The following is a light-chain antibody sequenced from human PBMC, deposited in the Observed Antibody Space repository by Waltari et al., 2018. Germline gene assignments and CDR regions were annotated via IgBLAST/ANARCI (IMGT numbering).Light chain of an antibody. CDR1: SSEVVGYDS. V-gene: IGLV2-8*01. J-gene: IGLJ1*01. CDR2: DVS. Sequence: QSVLTQPPSASGSPGQSVSISCTGTSSEVVGYDSVSWYQQHPGKAPKLMIYDVSKRPSGVPDRFSGSKSGNTASLTVSGLQADDEADYYCSSYAGNNNYIFGSGTKVTVL. CDR3: SSYAGNNNYI.